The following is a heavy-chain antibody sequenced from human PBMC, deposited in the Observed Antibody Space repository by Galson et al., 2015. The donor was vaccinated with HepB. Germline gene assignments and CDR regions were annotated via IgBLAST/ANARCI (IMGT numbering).Heavy chain of an antibody. J-gene: IGHJ3*02. D-gene: IGHD6-13*01. CDR1: GFTFSSYS. CDR2: ISSSSSTI. CDR3: ASTFRRIAAASDAFDI. Sequence: SLRLSCAASGFTFSSYSMNWVRQAPGKGLEWVSYISSSSSTIYYADSVKGRFTISRDNAKNSLYLQMNSLRAEDTAVYYCASTFRRIAAASDAFDIGGQGTMVTVSS. V-gene: IGHV3-48*01.